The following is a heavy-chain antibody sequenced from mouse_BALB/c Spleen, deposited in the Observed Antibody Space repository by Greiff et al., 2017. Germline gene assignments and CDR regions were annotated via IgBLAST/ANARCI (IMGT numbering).Heavy chain of an antibody. V-gene: IGHV5-9-4*01. CDR3: AREGLRRAY. D-gene: IGHD1-2*01. CDR2: ISSGGSYT. J-gene: IGHJ3*01. Sequence: LEWVAEISSGGSYTYYPDTVTGRFTISRDNAKNTLYLEMSSLRSEDTAMYYCAREGLRRAYWGQGTLVTVSA.